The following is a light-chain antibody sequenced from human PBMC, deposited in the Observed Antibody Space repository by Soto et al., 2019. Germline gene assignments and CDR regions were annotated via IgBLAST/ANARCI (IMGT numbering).Light chain of an antibody. CDR2: EVS. V-gene: IGLV2-14*01. CDR3: SSYTSSSTYV. Sequence: QSVLTQPASVSGSPGQSITISCTGTSSDVGGNKYVSWYQQHPGEAPKLMIYEVSNRPSGVSNRFSGSKSGNTASPTISGLQAEDEADYYCSSYTSSSTYVFGTGTKLTVL. J-gene: IGLJ1*01. CDR1: SSDVGGNKY.